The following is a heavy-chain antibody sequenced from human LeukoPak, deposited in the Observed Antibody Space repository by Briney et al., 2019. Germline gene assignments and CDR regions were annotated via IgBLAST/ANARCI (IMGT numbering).Heavy chain of an antibody. D-gene: IGHD3-9*01. CDR1: GGPISSSRYF. CDR3: ARLSDDLTGSPTVIY. CDR2: RCYSGSI. V-gene: IGHV4-39*01. J-gene: IGHJ4*02. Sequence: SETLSLTCTVSGGPISSSRYFWGWLRQPPGKVLEWIGSRCYSGSIYYSPSLKSRVTISADTSKNQFYLKLRSVTAADTAVYYCARLSDDLTGSPTVIYWGQGTLVTVSS.